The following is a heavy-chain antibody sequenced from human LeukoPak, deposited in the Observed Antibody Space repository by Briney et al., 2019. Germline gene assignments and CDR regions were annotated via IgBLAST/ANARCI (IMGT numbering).Heavy chain of an antibody. CDR2: ISGSGGST. D-gene: IGHD3-10*01. J-gene: IGHJ4*02. CDR1: GFTFSSYA. Sequence: PGGSLRLSCAASGFTFSSYAMSWVRQAPGKGLEWVSAISGSGGSTYYADSVKGRFTISRDNSKNTLYLQMNSLRAEDTAVYYCAKSLQMVRGGGYYFDYWGQGTLVTVSS. V-gene: IGHV3-23*01. CDR3: AKSLQMVRGGGYYFDY.